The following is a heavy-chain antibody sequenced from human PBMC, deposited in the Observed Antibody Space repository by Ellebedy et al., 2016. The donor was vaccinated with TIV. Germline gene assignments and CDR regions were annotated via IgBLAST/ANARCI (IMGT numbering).Heavy chain of an antibody. V-gene: IGHV3-23*01. CDR3: AGFRGEAVAGNWFDP. CDR1: GFIFDTYA. J-gene: IGHJ5*02. D-gene: IGHD6-19*01. CDR2: ISGSGVKT. Sequence: PGGSLRLSCADSGFIFDTYAMSWVRQAPGKGLEWVSHISGSGVKTYYADPVRGRFSISRDNSKNTLYLQMNSLRADDTAVYYCAGFRGEAVAGNWFDPWGQGTLVTVSS.